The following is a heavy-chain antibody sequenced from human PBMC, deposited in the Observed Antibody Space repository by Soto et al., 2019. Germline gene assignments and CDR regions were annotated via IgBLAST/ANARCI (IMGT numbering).Heavy chain of an antibody. CDR1: GGTFSSYA. V-gene: IGHV1-69*13. CDR2: IIPIFGTA. D-gene: IGHD6-13*01. Sequence: GASVKVTCKASGGTFSSYAISWVRQAPGQGLEWMGGIIPIFGTANYAQKFQGRVTITADESTSTAYMELSSLRSEDTAVYYCARGRSSSWYDYYYGMDVWGQGTTVTVSS. CDR3: ARGRSSSWYDYYYGMDV. J-gene: IGHJ6*02.